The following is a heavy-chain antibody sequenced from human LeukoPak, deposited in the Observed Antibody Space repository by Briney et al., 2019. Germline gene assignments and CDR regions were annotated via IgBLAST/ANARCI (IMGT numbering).Heavy chain of an antibody. Sequence: PGGSLRLSCAASGYTFTSYAMNWVRQAPGQGLEWMGWINTNTGNPTYAQGFTGRFVFSLDTSVSTAYLQISSLKAEDTAVYYCARDPTDCSSTSCYSYYFDYWGQGTLVTVSS. V-gene: IGHV7-4-1*02. D-gene: IGHD2-2*01. CDR1: GYTFTSYA. CDR2: INTNTGNP. J-gene: IGHJ4*02. CDR3: ARDPTDCSSTSCYSYYFDY.